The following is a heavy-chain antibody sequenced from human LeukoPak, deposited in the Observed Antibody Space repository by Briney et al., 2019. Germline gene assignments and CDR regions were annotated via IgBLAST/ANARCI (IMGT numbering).Heavy chain of an antibody. CDR1: GYSFSSYW. D-gene: IGHD1-26*01. Sequence: GESLKISCKGSGYSFSSYWIGWVRQMPGKGLEWMGVIYPGDSHTRYSQSFQGQVTISADESINTAFLQWSSLEASDTAMYYCARHLSGSYSGYYFDYWGQGTLVTVSS. CDR3: ARHLSGSYSGYYFDY. J-gene: IGHJ4*02. CDR2: IYPGDSHT. V-gene: IGHV5-51*01.